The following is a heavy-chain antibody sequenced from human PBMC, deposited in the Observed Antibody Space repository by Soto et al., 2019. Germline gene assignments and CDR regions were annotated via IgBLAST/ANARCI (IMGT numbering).Heavy chain of an antibody. CDR3: AKVQPQWGSVYYYYMDV. V-gene: IGHV3-23*01. D-gene: IGHD3-10*01. J-gene: IGHJ6*03. CDR1: GFTFSSYA. CDR2: ISGSGGST. Sequence: GASLKISCAASGFTFSSYAMSWVRQAPGKGLGWVSAISGSGGSTYYADSVKGRFTISRDNSKNTLNLQMNSLRAEDTAVYYCAKVQPQWGSVYYYYMDVWGKGTTVTVSS.